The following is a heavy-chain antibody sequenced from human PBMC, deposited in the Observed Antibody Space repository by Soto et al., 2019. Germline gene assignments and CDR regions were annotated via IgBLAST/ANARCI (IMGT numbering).Heavy chain of an antibody. CDR3: SGCSGGACHKNYGMDV. V-gene: IGHV3-21*06. CDR1: GFTFSSCT. D-gene: IGHD2-15*01. J-gene: IGHJ6*02. Sequence: EVHLVESGGGLVKPGGSLRLSCAVSGFTFSSCTMNWVRQAPGKGLEWVSSISPSSGHIYYADSVKVRFTISRDNAKNSLFRQMNSLRGEDTAVYYCSGCSGGACHKNYGMDVWGQGTTVTVSS. CDR2: ISPSSGHI.